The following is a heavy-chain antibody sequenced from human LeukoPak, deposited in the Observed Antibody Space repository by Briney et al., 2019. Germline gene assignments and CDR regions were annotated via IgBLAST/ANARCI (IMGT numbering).Heavy chain of an antibody. D-gene: IGHD4-17*01. CDR1: GFTFSAYA. CDR3: ARDPNGDYIGAFDM. J-gene: IGHJ3*02. Sequence: GGSLRLSCTASGFTFSAYAMMWVRQAPGKGPEWVSAIRGGGGSAFYADSVKGWFTISRDNSKYTLFLQMNSLRAEDTAVYYCARDPNGDYIGAFDMWGPGTMVTVSS. V-gene: IGHV3-23*01. CDR2: IRGGGGSA.